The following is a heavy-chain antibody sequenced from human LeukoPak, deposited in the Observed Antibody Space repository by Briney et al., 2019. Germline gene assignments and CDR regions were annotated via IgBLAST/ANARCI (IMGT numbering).Heavy chain of an antibody. V-gene: IGHV1-8*01. CDR2: MNPNSGNT. CDR3: AREKDPARTLDY. CDR1: GYTFTSYD. Sequence: ASVKVSCKASGYTFTSYDINWVRQATGQGLEWMGWMNPNSGNTGYAQKFQGRVTMTRNTSISTAYMELSSLRSEDTAAYYCAREKDPARTLDYWGQGTLVTVSS. D-gene: IGHD6-6*01. J-gene: IGHJ4*02.